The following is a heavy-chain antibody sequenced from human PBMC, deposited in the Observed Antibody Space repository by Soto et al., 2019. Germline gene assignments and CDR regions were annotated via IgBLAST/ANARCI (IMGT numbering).Heavy chain of an antibody. CDR2: IIPIFGTA. CDR1: GRTFSSYA. V-gene: IGHV1-69*13. Sequence: ASVKVSCRASGRTFSSYAISWVRQAPGQGLEWMGGIIPIFGTANYAQKFQGRVTITADESTSTAYMELSSLRSEDTAVYYCARDWKYYYGSGTPYGMDVWGEGTTVTVSS. D-gene: IGHD3-10*01. J-gene: IGHJ6*04. CDR3: ARDWKYYYGSGTPYGMDV.